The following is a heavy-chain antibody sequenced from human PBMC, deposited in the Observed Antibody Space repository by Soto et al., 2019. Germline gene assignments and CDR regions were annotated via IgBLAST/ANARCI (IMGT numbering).Heavy chain of an antibody. CDR1: GAPITINY. D-gene: IGHD1-26*01. CDR2: IYYSGST. Sequence: SETLSLTCTVSGAPITINYWSWIRQAPGKGLEWIGYIYYSGSTNYNPSLKSRVTISVDTSKNQFSLKLSSVTAADTAVYYCARTGGNPGWVFGYWGQGTLVTVSS. CDR3: ARTGGNPGWVFGY. J-gene: IGHJ4*02. V-gene: IGHV4-59*01.